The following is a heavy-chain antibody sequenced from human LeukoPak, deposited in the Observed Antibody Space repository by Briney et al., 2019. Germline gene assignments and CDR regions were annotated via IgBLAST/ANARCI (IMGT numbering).Heavy chain of an antibody. CDR3: ASRIAVAAAFDY. CDR1: GFTVSSNY. D-gene: IGHD6-19*01. J-gene: IGHJ4*02. V-gene: IGHV3-66*01. CDR2: IYSGGST. Sequence: GGSLRLSCAASGFTVSSNYMSWVRQAPGKGLEWVSVIYSGGSTYYADSVKGRFTISRDNSKNTLYLQMNSLRAEDTAVYCCASRIAVAAAFDYWGQGTLVTVSS.